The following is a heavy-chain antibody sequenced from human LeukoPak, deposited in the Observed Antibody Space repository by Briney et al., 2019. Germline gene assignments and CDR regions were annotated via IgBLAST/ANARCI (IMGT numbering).Heavy chain of an antibody. CDR3: ARGGIVATKFDS. D-gene: IGHD5-12*01. CDR2: IGTTGSTI. CDR1: GFPFSAYA. V-gene: IGHV3-48*03. J-gene: IGHJ3*02. Sequence: PGGSLRPSCVASGFPFSAYAFSWVRQAPGKGLEWLSYIGTTGSTIYYADSVQGRFTISRDNAKNSLYLQMNSLRAEDTAVYYCARGGIVATKFDSWGQGTMVTVSS.